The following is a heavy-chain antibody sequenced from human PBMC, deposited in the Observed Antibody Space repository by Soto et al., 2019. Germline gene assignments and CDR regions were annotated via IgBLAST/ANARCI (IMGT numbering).Heavy chain of an antibody. Sequence: SETLSLTCTVSGGSISSYYWSWIRQPPGKGLEWIGYIYYSGSTNYNPSLKSRVTISVDTSKNQFSLKLSSVTAADTAVYYCARDHPHAYSSSYLDYWGQGTLVTVSS. CDR2: IYYSGST. CDR1: GGSISSYY. J-gene: IGHJ4*02. V-gene: IGHV4-59*01. CDR3: ARDHPHAYSSSYLDY. D-gene: IGHD6-6*01.